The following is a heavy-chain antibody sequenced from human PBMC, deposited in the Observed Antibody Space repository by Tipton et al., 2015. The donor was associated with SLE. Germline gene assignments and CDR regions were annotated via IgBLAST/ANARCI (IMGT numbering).Heavy chain of an antibody. CDR3: ASRLGSWYGIDP. Sequence: SLRLSCAASGFSLSSYWMNWVRQAPGKGLEWVAVISYDGSNKYYADSVKGRFTISRDNSKNTLYLQMNSLRSEDTAVYYCASRLGSWYGIDPWGQGTLVTVSS. V-gene: IGHV3-30*03. D-gene: IGHD6-13*01. CDR2: ISYDGSNK. CDR1: GFSLSSYW. J-gene: IGHJ5*02.